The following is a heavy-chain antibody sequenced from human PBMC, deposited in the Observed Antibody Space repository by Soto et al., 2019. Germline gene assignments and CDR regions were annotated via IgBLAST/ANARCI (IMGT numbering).Heavy chain of an antibody. J-gene: IGHJ6*02. D-gene: IGHD5-18*01. CDR3: ARHQLWSSWATGMDV. Sequence: GESLKISCKGSGYSFTSYWISWVRQMPGKGLEWMGRIDPSDSYTNYSPSFQGHVTISADKSISTAYLQWSSLKASDTAMYYCARHQLWSSWATGMDVWGQGTTVTVSS. CDR2: IDPSDSYT. CDR1: GYSFTSYW. V-gene: IGHV5-10-1*01.